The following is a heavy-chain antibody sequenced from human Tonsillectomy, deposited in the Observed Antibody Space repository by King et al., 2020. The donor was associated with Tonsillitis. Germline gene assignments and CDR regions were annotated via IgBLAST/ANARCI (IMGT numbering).Heavy chain of an antibody. J-gene: IGHJ3*02. V-gene: IGHV3-7*01. D-gene: IGHD2-2*01. CDR1: GFTFSSYW. CDR3: ARVLVEGDDWAFDI. Sequence: QLVQSGGGLVQPGGSLRLSCAASGFTFSSYWMSWVRQAPGKGLEWVANIKHDGSEKYYVDSVKGRFTISRDNAKNSQYLQMSSLRAEDTAVYYCARVLVEGDDWAFDIWGQGTMVTVSS. CDR2: IKHDGSEK.